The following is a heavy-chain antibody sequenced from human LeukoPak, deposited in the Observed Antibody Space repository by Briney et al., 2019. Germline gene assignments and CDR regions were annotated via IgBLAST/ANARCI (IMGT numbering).Heavy chain of an antibody. J-gene: IGHJ1*01. V-gene: IGHV1-3*01. Sequence: ASVKVSCKASGYTFTSYAMHWVRQAPGQRLEWMGWINAGNGNTKYSQKFQGRVTITRDTSASTAYMELSSLRSEDTAVYYCAREKSSRGGWYREYFQHWGRAPWSPSPQ. CDR2: INAGNGNT. CDR3: AREKSSRGGWYREYFQH. D-gene: IGHD6-19*01. CDR1: GYTFTSYA.